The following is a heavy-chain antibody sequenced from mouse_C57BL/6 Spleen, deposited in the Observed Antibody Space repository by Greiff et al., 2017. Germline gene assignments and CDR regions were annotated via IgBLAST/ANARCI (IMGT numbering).Heavy chain of an antibody. CDR3: TRNYGSSYGYFDY. CDR1: GYTFTDYE. J-gene: IGHJ2*01. Sequence: VQLQQSGAELVRPGASVTLSCKASGYTFTDYEMHWVKQPPVHGLEWIGAIDPETGGTAYNQKFKGKAILTADKSSSTAYMELRSLTAEDSAVYYCTRNYGSSYGYFDYWGQGTTLTVSS. CDR2: IDPETGGT. D-gene: IGHD1-1*01. V-gene: IGHV1-15*01.